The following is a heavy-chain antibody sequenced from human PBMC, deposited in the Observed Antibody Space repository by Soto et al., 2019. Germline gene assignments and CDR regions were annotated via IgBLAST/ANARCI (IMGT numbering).Heavy chain of an antibody. Sequence: PSETLSLTCTVSGGSISSYYWSWIRQPPGKGLGWIGYIYYSGSTNYNPSLKSRFTISVDTSKNQFSLKLSSVTAADTAVYYCARQGGYYYDSSGYYHVHYYYYGMDVWGQGTTVTVSS. CDR2: IYYSGST. J-gene: IGHJ6*02. CDR3: ARQGGYYYDSSGYYHVHYYYYGMDV. D-gene: IGHD3-22*01. V-gene: IGHV4-59*01. CDR1: GGSISSYY.